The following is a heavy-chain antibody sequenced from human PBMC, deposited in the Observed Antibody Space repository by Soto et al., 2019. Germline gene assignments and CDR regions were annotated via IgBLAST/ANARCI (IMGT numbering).Heavy chain of an antibody. CDR3: ARGSGYPRYYFDY. J-gene: IGHJ4*02. Sequence: GASLKVSCKASGYTFTSYAMHWVRQAPGQRLEWMGWINAGNGNTKYSQKFQGRVTITRDTSASTAYMELSSLRSEDTAVYYCARGSGYPRYYFDYWGQGTLVNVSS. CDR1: GYTFTSYA. CDR2: INAGNGNT. V-gene: IGHV1-3*01. D-gene: IGHD3-22*01.